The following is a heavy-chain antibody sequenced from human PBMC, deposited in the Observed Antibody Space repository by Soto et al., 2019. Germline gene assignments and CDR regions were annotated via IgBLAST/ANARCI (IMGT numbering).Heavy chain of an antibody. CDR3: IHSSRYAAFDM. CDR1: GFSLSSSGES. D-gene: IGHD3-9*01. CDR2: IYWDGDK. Sequence: QITLKESGPTLVKATQTLTLTCTFSGFSLSSSGESVGWIRQPPGKALEWLALIYWDGDKRYSPSLNNRLTITKDTSKSQVVLRMTNMDPVDTATFFCIHSSRYAAFDMWGQGTLVTASS. J-gene: IGHJ3*02. V-gene: IGHV2-5*02.